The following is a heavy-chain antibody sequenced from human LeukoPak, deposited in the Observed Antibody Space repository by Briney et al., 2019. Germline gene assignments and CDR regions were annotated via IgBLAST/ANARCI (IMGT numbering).Heavy chain of an antibody. J-gene: IGHJ4*02. Sequence: SGGSLRLSCAASGFTFSNAWMSWVRQAPGKGLEWVGRIKSKTDGGTTDYAAPVKGRFTISRNDSKNTLYLQMNSMKTEDTAVYYCTAVLLWFGEPGGFDYWGQGTLVTVSS. CDR2: IKSKTDGGTT. D-gene: IGHD3-10*01. CDR1: GFTFSNAW. V-gene: IGHV3-15*01. CDR3: TAVLLWFGEPGGFDY.